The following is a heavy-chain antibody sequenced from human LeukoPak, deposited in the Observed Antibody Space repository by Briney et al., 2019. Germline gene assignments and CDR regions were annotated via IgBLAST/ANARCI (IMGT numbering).Heavy chain of an antibody. D-gene: IGHD3-22*01. V-gene: IGHV1-2*02. CDR1: GYTFTNYY. J-gene: IGHJ4*02. CDR3: ARGGSYDSRGYYYS. Sequence: ASVKVSCKASGYTFTNYYMHWVRQAPGQGLEWMGWINPYSGGTNHAQRFQGRVTMTRDTSISTAYMELSRLRSDDTAVYYCARGGSYDSRGYYYSWGQGTLVTVSS. CDR2: INPYSGGT.